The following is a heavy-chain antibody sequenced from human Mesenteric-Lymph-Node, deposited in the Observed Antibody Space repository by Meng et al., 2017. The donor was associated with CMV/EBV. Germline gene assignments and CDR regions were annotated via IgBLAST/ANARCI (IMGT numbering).Heavy chain of an antibody. V-gene: IGHV4-59*13. CDR2: MSYSGST. J-gene: IGHJ4*02. CDR1: GGSFSSYP. Sequence: QLQESGPGLVKPSETLSLTCTVSGGSFSSYPGSWIRQPPGKGLEWVGYMSYSGSTNYNPSLKSRITMSLDTSKNQFSLELSSVTAADTAVYYCGRDNWGSIDYWGQGTLVTVSS. CDR3: GRDNWGSIDY. D-gene: IGHD7-27*01.